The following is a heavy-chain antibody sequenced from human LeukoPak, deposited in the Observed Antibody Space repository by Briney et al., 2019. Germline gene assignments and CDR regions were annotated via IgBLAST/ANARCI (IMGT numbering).Heavy chain of an antibody. CDR3: AKARPPRITMVRGVSFYFDY. V-gene: IGHV3-23*01. J-gene: IGHJ4*02. CDR1: GFTFSSYA. Sequence: GGSLRLSCAASGFTFSSYAMSWVRQAPGKGLEWVSAISGSGGSTYYADSVKGRFTISRDNSKNTLYLQMNSLRAEDTAVYYCAKARPPRITMVRGVSFYFDYWGQGTLVTVSS. D-gene: IGHD3-10*01. CDR2: ISGSGGST.